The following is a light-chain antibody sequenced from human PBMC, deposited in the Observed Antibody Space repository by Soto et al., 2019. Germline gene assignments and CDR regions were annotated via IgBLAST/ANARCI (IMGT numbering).Light chain of an antibody. CDR1: SSDVGSYNY. CDR2: DVS. J-gene: IGLJ2*01. V-gene: IGLV2-14*03. Sequence: QSALTQPASVSGSPGQSITISCTGTSSDVGSYNYVSWYQQHPGKAPKLMIYDVSNRPSGVSNRFSGSKSGNTASLTISGLQAEDEAEYYCSSYTSSSTLVFGGGTKVTVL. CDR3: SSYTSSSTLV.